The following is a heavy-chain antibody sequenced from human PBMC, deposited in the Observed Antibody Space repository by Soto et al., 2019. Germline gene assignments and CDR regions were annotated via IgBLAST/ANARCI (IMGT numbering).Heavy chain of an antibody. V-gene: IGHV1-18*01. Sequence: VQLVQSGAEVKKPGASVKVSCKASGYIFSDYGISWVRQAPGHGLEWMGWISGYNGQTNYAQNLQGRVTMTTDTSTSTVYMELRSLTSDDTAVIDCARARYSSGWYGMDYWGQGTLVTVSS. CDR3: ARARYSSGWYGMDY. J-gene: IGHJ4*02. CDR2: ISGYNGQT. CDR1: GYIFSDYG. D-gene: IGHD6-19*01.